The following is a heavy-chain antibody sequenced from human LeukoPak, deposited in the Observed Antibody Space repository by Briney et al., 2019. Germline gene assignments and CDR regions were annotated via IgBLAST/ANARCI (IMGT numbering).Heavy chain of an antibody. Sequence: PSETLSLTCTVSGDSTSSSSYYWGWIRQPPGKGLEWIGSIYFSGSTYYNPSLKSRVTISDGTSKNQFSLKLTSVTAADTAVYYCARIVGATDYFDHWGQGTLVTVSS. J-gene: IGHJ4*02. CDR3: ARIVGATDYFDH. CDR2: IYFSGST. V-gene: IGHV4-39*01. CDR1: GDSTSSSSYY. D-gene: IGHD1-26*01.